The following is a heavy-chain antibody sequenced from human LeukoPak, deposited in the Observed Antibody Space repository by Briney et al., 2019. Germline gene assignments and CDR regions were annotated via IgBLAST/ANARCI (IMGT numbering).Heavy chain of an antibody. V-gene: IGHV3-48*02. Sequence: GGSLRLSCAASGFTFSSHSMNWVRQAPGKGLEWLSYIDSGSGNIYYRDSVKGRFTISRDNAQDSLYLQMDSLRDEDTAVYYCARAYSRESGYDFVFENWGQGTLVSVSS. CDR3: ARAYSRESGYDFVFEN. CDR2: IDSGSGNI. CDR1: GFTFSSHS. J-gene: IGHJ4*02. D-gene: IGHD5-12*01.